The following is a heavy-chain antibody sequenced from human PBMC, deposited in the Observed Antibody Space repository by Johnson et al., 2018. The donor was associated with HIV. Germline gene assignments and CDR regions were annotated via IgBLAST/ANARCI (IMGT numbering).Heavy chain of an antibody. J-gene: IGHJ3*01. CDR1: GFTFSAYP. V-gene: IGHV3-30-3*01. CDR2: ISYDGANA. D-gene: IGHD5-12*01. CDR3: ARDPAWL. Sequence: VQLVESGGGVVQPGKSLRLSCAGTGFTFSAYPMHWVRQTPAKGLEWMAIISYDGANADYADSVKGRFTISRDNSKNTLYLQMNSLRAEDTAVYYCARDPAWLWGQGTMVTVSS.